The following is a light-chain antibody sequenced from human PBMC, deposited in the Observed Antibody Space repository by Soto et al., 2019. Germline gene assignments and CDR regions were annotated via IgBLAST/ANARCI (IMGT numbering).Light chain of an antibody. CDR1: QNITNN. J-gene: IGKJ5*01. CDR2: HAS. Sequence: DIQMTQSPSSLSASIGYIVTITFHSSQNITNNLSWYQQKPGKAPNLLIYHASKLAKGVTSRFSGSGSGTDFSFIITSLQREDLATYYCQQYYGLPPLTFGQGTRLEIK. CDR3: QQYYGLPPLT. V-gene: IGKV1-33*01.